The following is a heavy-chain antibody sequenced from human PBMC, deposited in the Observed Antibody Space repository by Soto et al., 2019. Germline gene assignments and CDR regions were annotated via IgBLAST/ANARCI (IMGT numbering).Heavy chain of an antibody. CDR2: IKEDGSGQ. CDR1: GFNFRSCW. J-gene: IGHJ6*03. Sequence: EVQVVESGGGLVQPGGSLRLSCVASGFNFRSCWMSWARQAPGKGLEWVANIKEDGSGQYYMESVKGRFTISRDNAKSSLYLQMNSLRAEDTAVYYCARYVNMDVWGKGTTVTVSS. CDR3: ARYVNMDV. V-gene: IGHV3-7*01. D-gene: IGHD3-16*01.